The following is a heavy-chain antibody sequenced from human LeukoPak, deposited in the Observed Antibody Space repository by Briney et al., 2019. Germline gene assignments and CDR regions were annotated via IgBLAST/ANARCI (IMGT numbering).Heavy chain of an antibody. CDR1: GFPFSDYY. Sequence: GGPLTLSCAASGFPFSDYYMSWIRHAPGKGLEWVSYISSSGSNIYYADSVKGRYTISRDNAKNSLYLQMNSLRAEDTAVYYCARDGHSSSSGPVDYWGQGTLVTVSS. CDR3: ARDGHSSSSGPVDY. J-gene: IGHJ4*02. V-gene: IGHV3-11*01. D-gene: IGHD6-6*01. CDR2: ISSSGSNI.